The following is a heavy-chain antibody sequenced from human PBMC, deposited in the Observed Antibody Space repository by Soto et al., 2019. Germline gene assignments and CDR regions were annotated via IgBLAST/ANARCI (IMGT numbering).Heavy chain of an antibody. V-gene: IGHV3-23*01. Sequence: EVQLLESGGGLVQPGGSLRLSCAASGFTFSSYAMSWVRQAPGEGLEWVSAISGSGGSTYYADSVKGRFTISRDNSKNTLYLQMNSLRAEDTAVYYCAKDLCSSTSCPSDYWGQGTLVTVSS. CDR3: AKDLCSSTSCPSDY. J-gene: IGHJ4*02. CDR2: ISGSGGST. D-gene: IGHD2-2*01. CDR1: GFTFSSYA.